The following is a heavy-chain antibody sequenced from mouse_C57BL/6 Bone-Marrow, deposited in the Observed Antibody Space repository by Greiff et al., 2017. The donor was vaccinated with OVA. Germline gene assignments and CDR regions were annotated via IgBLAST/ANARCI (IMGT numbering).Heavy chain of an antibody. CDR2: GQGLEWIG. CDR1: YTFSRRVH. CDR3: SEDSAVYYCALYDYDDSAWFAY. Sequence: QVQLQQSGPELARPWASVKISCQAFYTFSRRVHFAIRDTNYWMQWVKQRPGQGLEWIGAIYPGNGDTSYNQKFKGKATLTADKSTCTAYMQLSSLTSEDSAVYYCALYDYDDSAWFAYWGQGTLVTVSA. J-gene: IGHJ3*01. D-gene: IGHD2-4*01. V-gene: IGHV1-87*01.